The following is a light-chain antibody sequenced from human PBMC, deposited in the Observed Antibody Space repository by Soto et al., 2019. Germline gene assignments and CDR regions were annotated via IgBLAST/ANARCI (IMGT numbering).Light chain of an antibody. J-gene: IGKJ4*01. CDR1: QSVSGY. V-gene: IGKV3-11*01. Sequence: EIVLTQSPATLSLSPGNRATLSCRASQSVSGYLAWHQQKPGQAPRLLIYDASNSATGIPARFSGSWSGTDFTLTITRLEPEDFAVYDCQQRSNWPSTFGGGTKVEI. CDR3: QQRSNWPST. CDR2: DAS.